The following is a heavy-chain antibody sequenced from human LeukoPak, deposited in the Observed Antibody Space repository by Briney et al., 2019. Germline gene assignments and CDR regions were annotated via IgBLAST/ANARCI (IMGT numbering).Heavy chain of an antibody. CDR2: ISSSSSYT. V-gene: IGHV3-11*06. Sequence: GGSLRLSCAASGFTFSDYYMSWIRQAPGKGLEWVSYISSSSSYTNYADSVKGRFTISRDNAKNPLYLQMNSLRAEDTAVYYCASILRYFDYFDYWGQGTLVTVSS. D-gene: IGHD3-9*01. CDR1: GFTFSDYY. J-gene: IGHJ4*02. CDR3: ASILRYFDYFDY.